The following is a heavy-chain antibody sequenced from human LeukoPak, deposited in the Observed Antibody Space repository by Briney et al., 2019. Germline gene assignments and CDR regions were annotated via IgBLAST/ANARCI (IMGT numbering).Heavy chain of an antibody. V-gene: IGHV3-9*01. CDR1: GFTFHDHA. CDR2: ISWNSGSI. Sequence: GGSLRLSCAASGFTFHDHAMHWVRQVPGKGLVWVSGISWNSGSIGYADSVKDRFTISRDNAKNSLYLQMNSLGPEDTALYYCAKVDHSSAYPDYWGQGTLVTVSS. CDR3: AKVDHSSAYPDY. D-gene: IGHD3-22*01. J-gene: IGHJ4*02.